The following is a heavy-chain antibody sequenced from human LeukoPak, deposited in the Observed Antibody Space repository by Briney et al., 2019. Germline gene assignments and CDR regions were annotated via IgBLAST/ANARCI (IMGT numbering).Heavy chain of an antibody. CDR3: ARTPQGSSSYDEGYFDY. D-gene: IGHD6-6*01. CDR1: GFTFSSYW. Sequence: HPGGSLRLSCAASGFTFSSYWMHWVRQAPGKGLVWVSRINSDGSSTSYADSVKGRFTISRDNAKNTLYLQMNSLRAEDTAVYYCARTPQGSSSYDEGYFDYWGQGTLVTVSS. CDR2: INSDGSST. V-gene: IGHV3-74*01. J-gene: IGHJ4*02.